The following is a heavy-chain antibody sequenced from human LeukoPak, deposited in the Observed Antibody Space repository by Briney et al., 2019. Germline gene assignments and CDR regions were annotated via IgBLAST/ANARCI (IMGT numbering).Heavy chain of an antibody. CDR1: GGSISSYY. D-gene: IGHD5-18*01. CDR2: IYYSGST. J-gene: IGHJ4*02. V-gene: IGHV4-59*01. Sequence: ASETLSLTCTVSGGSISSYYWSWIRQPPGKGLEWIGYIYYSGSTNYNPSLKSRVTISVDTSKNQFSLKLSSVTAADTAVYYCARGVQLRFLDYWGQGTLVTVSS. CDR3: ARGVQLRFLDY.